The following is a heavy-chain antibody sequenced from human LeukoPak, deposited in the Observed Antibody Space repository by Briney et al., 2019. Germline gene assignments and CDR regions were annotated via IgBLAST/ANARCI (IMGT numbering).Heavy chain of an antibody. CDR1: GFTFSSSA. D-gene: IGHD3-9*01. CDR3: AADGDILTGYYKFDY. J-gene: IGHJ4*02. V-gene: IGHV1-58*01. Sequence: GASVKVSCKASGFTFSSSAVQWVRQARGQRLEWIGWIDVGSGKTNYAQKFQERVTITRDMSTSTAYMELSSLRSEDTAVYYCAADGDILTGYYKFDYWGQGTLVTVSS. CDR2: IDVGSGKT.